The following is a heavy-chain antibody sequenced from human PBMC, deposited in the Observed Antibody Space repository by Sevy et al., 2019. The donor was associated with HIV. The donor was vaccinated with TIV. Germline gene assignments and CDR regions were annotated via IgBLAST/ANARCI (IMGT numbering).Heavy chain of an antibody. V-gene: IGHV3-7*01. CDR1: GFTFSSYW. Sequence: GGSLRLSCAASGFTFSSYWMSWVRQAPGKGLEWVANIKQDGSEKYYVDSVKGRFTISRDNAKNSLYLQMNSLRAEDTAVYYCARDWRRDITMVRGSNWFDPWGQGTLVTVSS. CDR2: IKQDGSEK. CDR3: ARDWRRDITMVRGSNWFDP. D-gene: IGHD3-10*01. J-gene: IGHJ5*02.